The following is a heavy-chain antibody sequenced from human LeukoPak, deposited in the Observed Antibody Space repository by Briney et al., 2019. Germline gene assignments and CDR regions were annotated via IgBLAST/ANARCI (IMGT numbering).Heavy chain of an antibody. D-gene: IGHD3-3*01. CDR3: ARTPPYYDFWSGPTPGGMDV. CDR2: ISSSSSYI. Sequence: GGSLRLSCAASGFTFSTYSMNWGRQAPGKGLEWVSSISSSSSYIYYADSVKGRFTISRDNAKNSLYLQMNSLRAEDTAVYYCARTPPYYDFWSGPTPGGMDVWGQGTTVTVSS. CDR1: GFTFSTYS. V-gene: IGHV3-21*01. J-gene: IGHJ6*02.